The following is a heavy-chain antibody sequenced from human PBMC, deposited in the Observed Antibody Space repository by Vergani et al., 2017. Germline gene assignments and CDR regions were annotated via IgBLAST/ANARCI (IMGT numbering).Heavy chain of an antibody. CDR1: GYTFTSYA. CDR2: INAGNGNT. CDR3: ARELGYCSSTSCYSGFDI. V-gene: IGHV1-3*01. D-gene: IGHD2-2*01. J-gene: IGHJ3*02. Sequence: QVQLVQSGAEVKKPGASVKVSCKASGYTFTSYAMHWVRQAPGQRLEWMGWINAGNGNTKYSQKFQGRVTITRATSASTADMELRSLRSEDTAVYYCARELGYCSSTSCYSGFDIWGQGTMVTVSS.